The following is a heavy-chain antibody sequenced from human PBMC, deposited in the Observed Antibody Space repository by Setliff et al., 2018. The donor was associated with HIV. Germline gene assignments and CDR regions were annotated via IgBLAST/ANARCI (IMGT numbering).Heavy chain of an antibody. J-gene: IGHJ4*02. Sequence: PGGSLRLSCAASGFTCSRYWMSWVRQAPGKGLEWVANIKRDGSSKKYVDSVKGRFTISRDNAKDSLYLQMHSLRAEDTAVYYCVRWGLPYGIDAWGQGTLVTVSS. D-gene: IGHD3-16*01. CDR3: VRWGLPYGIDA. CDR1: GFTCSRYW. V-gene: IGHV3-7*01. CDR2: IKRDGSSK.